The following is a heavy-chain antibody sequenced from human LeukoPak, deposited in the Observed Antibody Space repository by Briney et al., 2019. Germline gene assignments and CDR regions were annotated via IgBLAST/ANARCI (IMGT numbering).Heavy chain of an antibody. D-gene: IGHD3-10*01. V-gene: IGHV1-2*02. CDR3: ARALVLLWFGEFDFDY. CDR2: TNPNSGGT. Sequence: ASVKVSCKASGYTFTGYYMHWVRQAPGQGLEWMGWTNPNSGGTNYAQKFQGRVTMTRDTSISTAYMELSRLRSDDTAVYYCARALVLLWFGEFDFDYWGQGTLVTVSS. J-gene: IGHJ4*02. CDR1: GYTFTGYY.